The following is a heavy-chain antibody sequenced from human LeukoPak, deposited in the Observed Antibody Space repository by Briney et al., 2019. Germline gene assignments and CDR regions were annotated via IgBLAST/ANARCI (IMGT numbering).Heavy chain of an antibody. V-gene: IGHV4-34*01. CDR3: ARGPYYSNYAWFDP. J-gene: IGHJ5*02. CDR2: INHSGST. D-gene: IGHD4-4*01. Sequence: SETLSLTCAVHGGSFSGYYWSWIRQPPGKGLEWIGEINHSGSTNYNPSLKSRVTISVDTSKNQFSLKLSSVTAADTAVYYCARGPYYSNYAWFDPWGQGTLVTVSS. CDR1: GGSFSGYY.